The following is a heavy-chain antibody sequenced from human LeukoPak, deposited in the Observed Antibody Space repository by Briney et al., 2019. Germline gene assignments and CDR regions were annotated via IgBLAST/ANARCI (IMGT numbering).Heavy chain of an antibody. D-gene: IGHD4-17*01. J-gene: IGHJ3*02. CDR3: AKGPDDYGDYVHAFDI. V-gene: IGHV3-23*01. CDR1: GFTFSSYA. Sequence: GGSLRLSCAASGFTFSSYAMSWVRQASGKGLEWVSAISGSGGSTYYADSVKGRFTISRDNSKNTLYLQMNSLRAEDTAVYYCAKGPDDYGDYVHAFDIWGQGTMVTVSS. CDR2: ISGSGGST.